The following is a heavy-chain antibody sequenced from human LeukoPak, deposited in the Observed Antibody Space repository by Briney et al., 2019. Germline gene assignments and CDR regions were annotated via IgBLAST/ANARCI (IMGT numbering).Heavy chain of an antibody. CDR3: ARRGYCSSTSCYNLDY. CDR2: IYPSDSDT. D-gene: IGHD2-2*02. V-gene: IGHV5-51*01. CDR1: GYSFTSYW. Sequence: GESLKISRKGSGYSFTSYWIGWVRQMPGKGLEWMGLIYPSDSDTRYSPSFQGQVTISADKSISTAYLQWSSLKASDTAMYYCARRGYCSSTSCYNLDYWGQGTLVTVSS. J-gene: IGHJ4*02.